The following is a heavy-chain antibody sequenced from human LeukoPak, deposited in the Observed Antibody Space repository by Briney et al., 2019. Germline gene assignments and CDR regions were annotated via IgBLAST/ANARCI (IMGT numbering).Heavy chain of an antibody. CDR3: AKAQSASWGGDYYMDV. V-gene: IGHV3-7*03. CDR1: GFTITNHW. D-gene: IGHD3-16*01. J-gene: IGHJ6*03. Sequence: GGSLRLSCAVSGFTITNHWMSWVRQAPGKGLEWVANIKQDGSEKYYVDSVKGRFTISRDNSKNTLYLQMNSLRAEDTAVYYCAKAQSASWGGDYYMDVWGKGTTVTISS. CDR2: IKQDGSEK.